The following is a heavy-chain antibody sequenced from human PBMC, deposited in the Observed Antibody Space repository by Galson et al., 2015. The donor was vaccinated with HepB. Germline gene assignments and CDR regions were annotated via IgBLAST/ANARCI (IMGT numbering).Heavy chain of an antibody. D-gene: IGHD4-23*01. Sequence: LRLSCAASGFTFSSYAMHWVRQAPGKGLEYVSAISSNGGSTYYADSVKGRFTISRDNSKNTLYLQMSSLRAEDTAVYYCVKTTVVKIGYFDYWGQGTLVTVSS. CDR3: VKTTVVKIGYFDY. V-gene: IGHV3-64D*06. CDR1: GFTFSSYA. J-gene: IGHJ4*02. CDR2: ISSNGGST.